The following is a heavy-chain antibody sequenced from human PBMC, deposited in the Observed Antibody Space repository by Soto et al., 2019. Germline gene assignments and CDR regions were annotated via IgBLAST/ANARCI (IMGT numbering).Heavy chain of an antibody. D-gene: IGHD3-22*01. CDR2: ISGYNGNT. J-gene: IGHJ4*02. CDR3: ARDNYERSGYFDY. CDR1: GYSYGYTFTNYG. V-gene: IGHV1-18*01. Sequence: SVKVSCKASGYSYGYTFTNYGISWVRQAPGQGLEWMGWISGYNGNTNYAQKFQGRVTMTTDTSTSTAYMELRSLRSDDTAVYYCARDNYERSGYFDYWGQGTLVTVSS.